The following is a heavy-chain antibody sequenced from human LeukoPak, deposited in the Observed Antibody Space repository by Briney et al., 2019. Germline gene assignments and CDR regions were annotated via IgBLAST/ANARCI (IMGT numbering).Heavy chain of an antibody. Sequence: GRSLRLSCAASGFTFSSYGMHWVRQAPGKGLEWVAVISYDGSNKYYADSVKGRFTISRDNSKNTLYLQMNSLRAEDTAVYYCAKDSATAMVFDYWGQGTLSPSPQ. D-gene: IGHD5-18*01. CDR3: AKDSATAMVFDY. V-gene: IGHV3-30*18. CDR1: GFTFSSYG. CDR2: ISYDGSNK. J-gene: IGHJ4*02.